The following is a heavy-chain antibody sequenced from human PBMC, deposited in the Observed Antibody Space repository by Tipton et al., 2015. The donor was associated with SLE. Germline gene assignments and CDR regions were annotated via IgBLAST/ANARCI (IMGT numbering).Heavy chain of an antibody. D-gene: IGHD3-22*01. J-gene: IGHJ4*02. CDR3: ARDKVDSSGYYYFDY. Sequence: QVQLVQSGAEVKKPGASVKVSCKASGYTFTGYYMHWVRQAPGQGLEWMGRINPNSGGTNYAQKFQGRVTMTRDTSTSTVYMELSSLRSEDTAEYYCARDKVDSSGYYYFDYWGQGTLVTVSS. V-gene: IGHV1-2*06. CDR2: INPNSGGT. CDR1: GYTFTGYY.